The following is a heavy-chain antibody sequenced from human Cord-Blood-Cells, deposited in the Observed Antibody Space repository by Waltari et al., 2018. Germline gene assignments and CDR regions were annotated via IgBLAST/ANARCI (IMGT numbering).Heavy chain of an antibody. D-gene: IGHD6-19*01. CDR1: GLTLRNAW. Sequence: EVQLVESGGGLVKPGGSLGLSCAASGLTLRNAWLSWVRQAPGKGLEWVGRIKSKTDVGTTDYAAPVKGRFTISRDDSKNTLYLQMNSLKTEDTAVYYCTTDRYSSGYFDYWGQGTLVTVSS. CDR2: IKSKTDVGTT. CDR3: TTDRYSSGYFDY. V-gene: IGHV3-15*01. J-gene: IGHJ4*02.